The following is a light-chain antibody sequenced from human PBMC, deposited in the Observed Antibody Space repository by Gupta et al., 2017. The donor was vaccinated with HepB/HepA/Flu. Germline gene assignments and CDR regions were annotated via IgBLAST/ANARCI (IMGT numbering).Light chain of an antibody. J-gene: IGKJ1*01. V-gene: IGKV1-17*01. CDR2: AAS. CDR3: LQHNSYPWT. CDR1: QGIRNA. Sequence: DIQITQSPSSLSASVAARVTITCRASQGIRNALGWYQQKPGKAPKRLIYAASSLQSGVPSRFSGSGSGTDFTLTISSLQPEDFATYYCLQHNSYPWTFGQGTKVEIK.